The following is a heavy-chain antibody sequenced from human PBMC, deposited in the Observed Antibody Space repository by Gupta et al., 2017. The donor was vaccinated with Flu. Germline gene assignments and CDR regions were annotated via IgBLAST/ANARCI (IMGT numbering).Heavy chain of an antibody. D-gene: IGHD2-15*01. Sequence: QVQLVQSGAEVKKPGSSVKVSCKASGVTFRSYVINWVRQAPGQGPEWMGGIIPVFGPTNYAQKFQGRVTITADESTSTVYMEISSLRSEDTAVYYCARMGGGHCSGGTCYSFDYWGQGTLVTVSS. CDR3: ARMGGGHCSGGTCYSFDY. J-gene: IGHJ4*02. CDR1: GVTFRSYV. V-gene: IGHV1-69*01. CDR2: IIPVFGPT.